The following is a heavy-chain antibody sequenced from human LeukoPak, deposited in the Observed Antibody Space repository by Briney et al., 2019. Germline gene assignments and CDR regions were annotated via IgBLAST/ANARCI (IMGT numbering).Heavy chain of an antibody. CDR1: GFTFSASA. Sequence: GGSLRLSCAASGFTFSASAMHWVRQTSGEGLEWVGRIKSKASNYATAYAASENGRFTISRDDSKNTTYLQMNSLKTEATAIYYCTVYYHDGGNYHPTDHWGQGTLVTVSS. V-gene: IGHV3-73*01. J-gene: IGHJ4*02. CDR2: IKSKASNYAT. CDR3: TVYYHDGGNYHPTDH. D-gene: IGHD3-10*02.